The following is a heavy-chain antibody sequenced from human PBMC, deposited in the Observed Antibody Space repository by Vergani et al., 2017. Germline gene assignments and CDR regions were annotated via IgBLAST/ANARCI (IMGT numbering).Heavy chain of an antibody. J-gene: IGHJ5*02. CDR1: GFTFSSYA. Sequence: QVQLVESGGGVVQPGRSLRLSCEASGFTFSSYAMHWVRQAPGKGLEWVAVISFDGSNKYYADSVKGRFTISRDNSKNTLYLQMNSLRAEDTAVYYCARDLPVRGRDPHNWFDPWGQGTLVTVAS. D-gene: IGHD3-10*01. V-gene: IGHV3-30-3*01. CDR2: ISFDGSNK. CDR3: ARDLPVRGRDPHNWFDP.